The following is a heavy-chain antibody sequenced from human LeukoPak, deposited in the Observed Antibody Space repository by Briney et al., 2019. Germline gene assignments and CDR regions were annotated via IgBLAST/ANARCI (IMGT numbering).Heavy chain of an antibody. CDR2: ISSSSSYI. J-gene: IGHJ4*02. Sequence: GGSLRLSCAASGFTFSSYSMNWVRQAPGKGLEWVSSISSSSSYIYYADSVKGRFTISRDNAKNSLYLQMNSLRAEDTAVYYCAKDAGTTTGGRFDYWGQGTLVTVSS. V-gene: IGHV3-21*01. D-gene: IGHD1-14*01. CDR1: GFTFSSYS. CDR3: AKDAGTTTGGRFDY.